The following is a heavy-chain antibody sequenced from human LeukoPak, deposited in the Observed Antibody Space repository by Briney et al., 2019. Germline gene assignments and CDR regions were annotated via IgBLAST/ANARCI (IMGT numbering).Heavy chain of an antibody. V-gene: IGHV3-7*01. CDR1: GFTFSSYW. CDR3: ARVGRLLWFGELQNDAFDI. Sequence: PGGSLRLSCAASGFTFSSYWMSWVRQAPGKGLEWVANIKQDGSEKYYVDSVKGRFTIYRDNAKNSLYLQMNSLRAEDTAVYYCARVGRLLWFGELQNDAFDIWGQGTMVTVSS. J-gene: IGHJ3*02. CDR2: IKQDGSEK. D-gene: IGHD3-10*01.